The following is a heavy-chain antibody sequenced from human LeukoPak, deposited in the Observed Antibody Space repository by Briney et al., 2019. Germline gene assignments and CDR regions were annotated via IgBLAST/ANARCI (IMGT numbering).Heavy chain of an antibody. Sequence: GESLRLSCAASGFTFSSYAMSWVRQAPGKGLEWVSAISGSGGSTYYADSVKGRFTISRDNSKNTLYLQMNSLRAEDTAVYYCAKFGLVVVPAAPFDYWGQGTLVTVSS. CDR1: GFTFSSYA. J-gene: IGHJ4*02. CDR2: ISGSGGST. V-gene: IGHV3-23*01. D-gene: IGHD2-2*01. CDR3: AKFGLVVVPAAPFDY.